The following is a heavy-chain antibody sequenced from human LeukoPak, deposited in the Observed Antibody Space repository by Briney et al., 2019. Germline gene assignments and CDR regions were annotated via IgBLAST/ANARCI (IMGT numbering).Heavy chain of an antibody. CDR2: IRYDGSKK. CDR3: ARDRGRYYMDV. V-gene: IGHV3-30*02. J-gene: IGHJ6*03. Sequence: TGGSLRLSCAASGFTFSSYGMHWVRQAPGKGLEWVAFIRYDGSKKYYADSVKGRFTISRDNSKNTLYLQMNSLRTEDTAVYYCARDRGRYYMDVWGKGTTVTISS. D-gene: IGHD6-25*01. CDR1: GFTFSSYG.